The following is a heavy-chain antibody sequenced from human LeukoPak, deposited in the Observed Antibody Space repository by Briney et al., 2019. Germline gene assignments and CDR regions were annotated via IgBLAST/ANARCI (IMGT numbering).Heavy chain of an antibody. V-gene: IGHV3-48*03. J-gene: IGHJ4*02. Sequence: GGSLRLSCAASGVTFSSYEMNWVRQAPGKGLEWVSYISSNGSTIYYADSVNGGFTISRDNAKNSLYLQMNILRAEDTAVSYWARDTDYVWGRPGFDYWGQGTLVTVSS. CDR2: ISSNGSTI. CDR3: ARDTDYVWGRPGFDY. D-gene: IGHD3-16*01. CDR1: GVTFSSYE.